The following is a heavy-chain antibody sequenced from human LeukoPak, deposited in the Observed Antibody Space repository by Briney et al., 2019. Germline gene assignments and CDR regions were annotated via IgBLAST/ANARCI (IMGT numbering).Heavy chain of an antibody. CDR3: ARIPLVWSSPKGAFDI. Sequence: TVSLTCTVSGGSISSGGYYWSWIRQHPGKGLGGIGNIYYSGSTYYNPSLKSRVTISVDKSKTQFSTNVSSVTAADTAVYYCARIPLVWSSPKGAFDIWGQGTMVTVSS. J-gene: IGHJ3*02. V-gene: IGHV4-31*03. CDR1: GGSISSGGYY. CDR2: IYYSGST. D-gene: IGHD3-10*01.